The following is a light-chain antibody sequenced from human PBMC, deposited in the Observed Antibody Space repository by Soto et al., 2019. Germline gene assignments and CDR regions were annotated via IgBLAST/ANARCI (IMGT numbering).Light chain of an antibody. CDR3: QPRRTWPPQLS. Sequence: EIVLTQSPATLSLSPGETATLSCRASQSISKYLAWYQQKPGQAPRLLIYNASNRAAGIPARFSGSGSGTDFTLTITRLEPADFAVYSCQPRRTWPPQLSFGGGTRVEIK. J-gene: IGKJ4*01. CDR2: NAS. V-gene: IGKV3-11*01. CDR1: QSISKY.